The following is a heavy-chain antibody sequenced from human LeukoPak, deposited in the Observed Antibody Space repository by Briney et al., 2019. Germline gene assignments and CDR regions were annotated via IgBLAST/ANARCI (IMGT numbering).Heavy chain of an antibody. J-gene: IGHJ4*02. V-gene: IGHV4-59*12. CDR2: IYYSGST. CDR1: GGSSRGYY. CDR3: ARGPPVKYYYDSSGYYPTAPEQIFDY. Sequence: SETLSLTCTVSGGSSRGYYWSWLRQPPGKGLEWIGYIYYSGSTYYNPSLKSRVTISVDTSKNQFSLKLSSVTAADTAVYYCARGPPVKYYYDSSGYYPTAPEQIFDYWGQGTLVTVSS. D-gene: IGHD3-22*01.